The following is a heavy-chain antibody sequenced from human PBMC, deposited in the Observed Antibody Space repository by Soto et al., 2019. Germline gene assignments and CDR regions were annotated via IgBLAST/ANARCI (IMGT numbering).Heavy chain of an antibody. Sequence: GGSLRLSCAASGFTFSSYAMSWVRQAPGKGLEWVSAISGSGGSTYYADSVKGRFTISRDNSKNTLYLQMNSLRAEDTAVYYCAKYSGSGSYVYYYYYMDVWGKGTTVTVSS. V-gene: IGHV3-23*01. CDR2: ISGSGGST. CDR3: AKYSGSGSYVYYYYYMDV. J-gene: IGHJ6*03. D-gene: IGHD3-10*01. CDR1: GFTFSSYA.